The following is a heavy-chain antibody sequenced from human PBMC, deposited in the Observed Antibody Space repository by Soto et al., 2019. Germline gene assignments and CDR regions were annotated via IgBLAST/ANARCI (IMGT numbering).Heavy chain of an antibody. CDR1: GGSFSGYY. D-gene: IGHD3-3*01. CDR3: ARGITIFGVVP. CDR2: INHSGST. V-gene: IGHV4-34*01. J-gene: IGHJ5*02. Sequence: TSETLSLTCAVYGGSFSGYYWSWIRQPPGKGLEWIGEINHSGSTNYNPSLKSRVTISVDTSKNQFSLKLSSVTAADTAVYYCARGITIFGVVPWGQGTLVTVS.